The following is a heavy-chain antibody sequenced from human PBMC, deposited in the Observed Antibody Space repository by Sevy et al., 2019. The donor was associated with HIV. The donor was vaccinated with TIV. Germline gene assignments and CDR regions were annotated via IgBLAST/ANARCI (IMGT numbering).Heavy chain of an antibody. D-gene: IGHD2-15*01. CDR2: INPDGSKI. V-gene: IGHV3-7*02. Sequence: GGSLRLSCEASAINIRDYWMNWVRQAPGKGLEWVANINPDGSKINYADSVKGRFTISRDYAKNSVFLQMTSLRAEDTAVYYCVRAIQLAASYWGQGMLVTVSS. J-gene: IGHJ4*02. CDR3: VRAIQLAASY. CDR1: AINIRDYW.